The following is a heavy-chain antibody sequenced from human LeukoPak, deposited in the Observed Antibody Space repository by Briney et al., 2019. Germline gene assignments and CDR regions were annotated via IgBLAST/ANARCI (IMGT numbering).Heavy chain of an antibody. V-gene: IGHV4-34*01. CDR1: GGSISNGGYY. D-gene: IGHD6-19*01. CDR2: INHSGST. Sequence: PSETLSLTCTVSGGSISNGGYYWSWIRQPPGKGLEWIGEINHSGSTNYNPSLKSRVTISVDTSKNQFSLKLSSVTAADTAVYYCARGHTPNDKDHSSGPNTNFDYWGQGTLVTVSS. J-gene: IGHJ4*02. CDR3: ARGHTPNDKDHSSGPNTNFDY.